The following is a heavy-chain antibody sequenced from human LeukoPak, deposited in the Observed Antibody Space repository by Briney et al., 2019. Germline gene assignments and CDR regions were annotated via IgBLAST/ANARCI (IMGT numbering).Heavy chain of an antibody. CDR1: GFTFSSYA. Sequence: GSLRLSCAASGFTFSSYAMSWVRQAPGKGLEWVSAISGSGGSTYYADSVKGRFTISRDNSKNTLYLQMNSLRAEDTAVYYCAKDWYYYDSSGYSHWGQGTLVTVSS. CDR2: ISGSGGST. J-gene: IGHJ4*02. V-gene: IGHV3-23*01. D-gene: IGHD3-22*01. CDR3: AKDWYYYDSSGYSH.